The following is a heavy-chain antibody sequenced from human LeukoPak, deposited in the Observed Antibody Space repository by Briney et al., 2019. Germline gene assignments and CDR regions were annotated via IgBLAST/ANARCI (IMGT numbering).Heavy chain of an antibody. V-gene: IGHV3-23*01. CDR1: GFTFSSYA. CDR3: AKGVTVTRVYNWFDP. Sequence: GGSLILSCAASGFTFSSYAMSWVRQAPGKGLEWVSGISATGGSTYYADSVKGRFTISRDNSKNTLYLQMISLRAEDTAVYYCAKGVTVTRVYNWFDPWGQGTLVTVSS. J-gene: IGHJ5*02. CDR2: ISATGGST. D-gene: IGHD4-17*01.